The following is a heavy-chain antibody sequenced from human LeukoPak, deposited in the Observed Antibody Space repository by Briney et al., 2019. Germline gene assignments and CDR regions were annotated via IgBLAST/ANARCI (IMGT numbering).Heavy chain of an antibody. Sequence: PGGSLRLSCAASGFTFSNYAMSWVRQAPGKGLEGVSAISGSGGRTYYADSVKGRFTISRDNSKNTLYLQMSSLRAEHTAVYYCARDRCSSTSCYLLAPLGSSPDAFDIWGQGTMVTVSS. CDR3: ARDRCSSTSCYLLAPLGSSPDAFDI. V-gene: IGHV3-23*01. J-gene: IGHJ3*02. CDR2: ISGSGGRT. CDR1: GFTFSNYA. D-gene: IGHD2-2*01.